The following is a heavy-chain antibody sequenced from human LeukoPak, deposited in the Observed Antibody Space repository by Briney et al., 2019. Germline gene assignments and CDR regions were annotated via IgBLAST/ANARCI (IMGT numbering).Heavy chain of an antibody. CDR1: DGSFSGYY. J-gene: IGHJ4*02. D-gene: IGHD6-19*01. CDR3: ARGGIVVATDY. Sequence: SETLSLTCDVYDGSFSGYYWSWIRQPPGKGLEWIGEINHRGSTNYNPSLKSRVTISVDTSKNQFSLKLTSVTAADAAVYYCARGGIVVATDYWGQGTLVTVSS. CDR2: INHRGST. V-gene: IGHV4-34*01.